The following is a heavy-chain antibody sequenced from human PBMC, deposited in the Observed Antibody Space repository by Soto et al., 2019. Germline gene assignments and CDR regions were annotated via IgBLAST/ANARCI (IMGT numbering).Heavy chain of an antibody. CDR3: VSDRGYGHASVPYS. V-gene: IGHV3-30*03. CDR2: ISYDGSLQ. Sequence: QAQLVESGGGVVQPGRSLRLSCAASGFAFSSYGMHWVRQAPGTGLGWVAVISYDGSLQHYADSVKVRFTIARDNSKNMVLLQISSLRAEDTAVYYCVSDRGYGHASVPYSWGQGTLVSVSS. D-gene: IGHD3-10*01. CDR1: GFAFSSYG. J-gene: IGHJ4*02.